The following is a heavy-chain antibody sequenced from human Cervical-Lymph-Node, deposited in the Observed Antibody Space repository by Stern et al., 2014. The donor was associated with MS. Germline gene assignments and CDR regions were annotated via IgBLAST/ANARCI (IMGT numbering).Heavy chain of an antibody. J-gene: IGHJ3*02. CDR3: ARYETPRAPGGFDI. D-gene: IGHD3-10*01. CDR2: SWYDGSNE. CDR1: GFTFSRYG. V-gene: IGHV3-33*01. Sequence: VQLVESGGGVVQPGRSLRLSCATSGFTFSRYGMHWVRQAPGKGLEWVAVSWYDGSNEYYADSVKGRFTISRDNSNNTLYLQMNSLRAEDTAVYFCARYETPRAPGGFDIWGRGTVVTVSS.